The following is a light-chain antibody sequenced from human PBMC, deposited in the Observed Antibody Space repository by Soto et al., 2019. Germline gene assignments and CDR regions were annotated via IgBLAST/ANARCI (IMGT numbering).Light chain of an antibody. CDR3: SSYAGSNKFCG. V-gene: IGLV2-8*01. CDR2: EVT. Sequence: SGLTPPPSASGSVGQSVTISCTETSSDVGDYNFVSWYQQHPGKAPKLMIYEVTKRPSGVPDRFSGSKSGNTASLTVSGLQPEDEADYYCSSYAGSNKFCGFGTGTKVTVL. J-gene: IGLJ1*01. CDR1: SSDVGDYNF.